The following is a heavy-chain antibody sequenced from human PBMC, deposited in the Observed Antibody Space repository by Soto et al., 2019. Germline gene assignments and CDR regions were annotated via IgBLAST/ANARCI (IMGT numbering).Heavy chain of an antibody. V-gene: IGHV1-69*11. CDR1: GGTFSSSG. CDR3: ARWPQPRYTADPYAVDV. Sequence: QAHLVQSGTEVKKPGSSVKVSCKASGGTFSSSGFSWVRQAPGQGLEWMGMIVPSLDTTNYAQKFQARVTITADEVTSTAYMELRSLRSEDTAVYYCARWPQPRYTADPYAVDVWVQGTRVIVSS. CDR2: IVPSLDTT. D-gene: IGHD3-16*02. J-gene: IGHJ6*02.